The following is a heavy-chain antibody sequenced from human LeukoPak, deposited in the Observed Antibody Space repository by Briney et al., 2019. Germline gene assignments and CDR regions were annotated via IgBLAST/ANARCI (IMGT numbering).Heavy chain of an antibody. CDR3: ARGVNCSGGSCYRAYFDY. CDR2: INPNSGGT. V-gene: IGHV1-2*02. Sequence: ASVKVSCKTSGYTFTGYYIHWVRQAPGQGLEWMGWINPNSGGTNYAQKFQGRVTLTRDTSISTAYMELSRLRSDDTAVYYCARGVNCSGGSCYRAYFDYWGQGTLVTVSS. D-gene: IGHD2-15*01. CDR1: GYTFTGYY. J-gene: IGHJ4*02.